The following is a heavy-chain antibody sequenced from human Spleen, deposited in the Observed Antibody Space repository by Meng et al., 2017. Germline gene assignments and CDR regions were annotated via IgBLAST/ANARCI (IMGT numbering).Heavy chain of an antibody. J-gene: IGHJ4*02. V-gene: IGHV3-15*01. Sequence: VCLVGSGGGLVLLGRSLGLFCAASGFYFSNAWMSWVRQAPGKGLEWVGRIKSNTDGGTAEYAAPVTGRFTISRDDSKSTLYLQMSGLRIDDTGAYYCTWDDKAVSDYWGQGTLVTVSS. CDR3: TWDDKAVSDY. CDR1: GFYFSNAW. CDR2: IKSNTDGGTA. D-gene: IGHD3-9*01.